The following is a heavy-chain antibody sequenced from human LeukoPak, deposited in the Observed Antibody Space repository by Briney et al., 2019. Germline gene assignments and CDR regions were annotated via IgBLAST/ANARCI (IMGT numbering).Heavy chain of an antibody. CDR3: ARDGNYYESSGYYFSAFDI. V-gene: IGHV4-39*07. J-gene: IGHJ3*02. Sequence: SETLSLTCTVSGDSVSNYYWSWIRQPPGKGLEWIGSINYSGSTYYNPSLKSRVTISVDTSKNQFSLKLRSVTAADTAVYYCARDGNYYESSGYYFSAFDIWGQGRMVTVSS. CDR2: INYSGST. CDR1: GDSVSNYY. D-gene: IGHD3-22*01.